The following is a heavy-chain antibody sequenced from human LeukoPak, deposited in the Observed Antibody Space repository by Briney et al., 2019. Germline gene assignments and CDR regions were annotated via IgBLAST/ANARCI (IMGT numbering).Heavy chain of an antibody. Sequence: ASVKVSCTASGYTFTGYYMHWVRQAPGRGLEWMGWINPNSGGTNYAQKFQGWVTMTRDTSISTAYMELSRLRSDDTAVYYCARASGSYYSYYYGMDVWGQGTTVTVSS. V-gene: IGHV1-2*04. D-gene: IGHD1-26*01. CDR2: INPNSGGT. CDR3: ARASGSYYSYYYGMDV. CDR1: GYTFTGYY. J-gene: IGHJ6*02.